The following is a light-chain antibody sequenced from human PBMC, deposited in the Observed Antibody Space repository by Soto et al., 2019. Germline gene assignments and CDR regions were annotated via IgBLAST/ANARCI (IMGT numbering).Light chain of an antibody. J-gene: IGKJ1*01. Sequence: IQMTQSPFSLSASVGDRVTITCRASQSISSKLNWYQQKPGKVPKLLIYAASSLQSGVPSRFSGSGSGTDFTLTISSLQPEDFATYYCQQSYRSPPTFGQGTKVDIK. CDR3: QQSYRSPPT. V-gene: IGKV1-39*01. CDR1: QSISSK. CDR2: AAS.